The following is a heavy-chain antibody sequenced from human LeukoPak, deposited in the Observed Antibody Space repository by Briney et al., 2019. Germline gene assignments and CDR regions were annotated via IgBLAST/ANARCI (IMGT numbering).Heavy chain of an antibody. J-gene: IGHJ5*02. CDR3: ARLGLEVGGPNWFDP. D-gene: IGHD1-1*01. Sequence: GGSLRLSCAAPGFSFSSNWMGWVCQAPGKGLEWVAHIKRDGSQKYYLDSVKGRFTISRDNAKNSLYLQMSSLRVEDTAVYYCARLGLEVGGPNWFDPWGQGTLVTVSS. CDR1: GFSFSSNW. CDR2: IKRDGSQK. V-gene: IGHV3-7*01.